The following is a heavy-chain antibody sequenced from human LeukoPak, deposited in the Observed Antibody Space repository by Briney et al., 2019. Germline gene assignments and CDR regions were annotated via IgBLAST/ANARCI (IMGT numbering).Heavy chain of an antibody. Sequence: GGSLRLSCATSGFIFSNYAVNWVRQAPGKGLEWVSVISGSGGSRYYADSVKGRFTISRDNSKNTLFLQMNSLRAEDTAVYYCAKEIYGDSTGGRFQHWGQGTLVIVSS. D-gene: IGHD4-17*01. V-gene: IGHV3-23*01. CDR2: ISGSGGSR. CDR1: GFIFSNYA. J-gene: IGHJ1*01. CDR3: AKEIYGDSTGGRFQH.